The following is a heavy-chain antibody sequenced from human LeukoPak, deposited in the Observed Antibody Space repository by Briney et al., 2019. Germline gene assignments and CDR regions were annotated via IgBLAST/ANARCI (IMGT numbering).Heavy chain of an antibody. CDR3: ARAGLGIGAFDY. V-gene: IGHV3-30*04. CDR1: GFTFSSYA. D-gene: IGHD3-16*01. J-gene: IGHJ4*02. Sequence: SGGSLRLSCAASGFTFSSYAMHWVRQAPGKGLEWVAVISYDGSNKYYADSVKGRFTISRDNSKNTLYLQMNSLRAEDTAVYYCARAGLGIGAFDYWGQGTLVTVSS. CDR2: ISYDGSNK.